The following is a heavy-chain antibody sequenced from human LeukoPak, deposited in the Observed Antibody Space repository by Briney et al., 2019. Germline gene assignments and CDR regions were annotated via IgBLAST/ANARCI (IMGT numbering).Heavy chain of an antibody. CDR3: ATDLRGYSYGFDAFDI. Sequence: ASVKVSCKVSGYTLTELSMHWVRQAPGNGLGWMGGFDPEDGETIYAQKFQGRVTMTEDTSTDTAYMELSSLRSEDTAVYYCATDLRGYSYGFDAFDIWGQGTMVTVSS. V-gene: IGHV1-24*01. CDR2: FDPEDGET. CDR1: GYTLTELS. D-gene: IGHD5-18*01. J-gene: IGHJ3*02.